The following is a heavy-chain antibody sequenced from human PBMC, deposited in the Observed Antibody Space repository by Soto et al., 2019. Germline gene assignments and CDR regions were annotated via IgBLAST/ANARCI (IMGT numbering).Heavy chain of an antibody. CDR2: MSYDGRDT. J-gene: IGHJ4*02. V-gene: IGHV3-30*03. CDR3: TIVRVADSALAH. CDR1: GFIFSNNG. Sequence: QVQLVESGGGVVQPGRSLRLSCVGSGFIFSNNGMHWVRQTPGKGLEWAAFMSYDGRDTFYSDSVKGRFTISRDNSKNALFLHMSNLRAEDTAMYYCTIVRVADSALAHGGKGTLVTVSS. D-gene: IGHD3-10*02.